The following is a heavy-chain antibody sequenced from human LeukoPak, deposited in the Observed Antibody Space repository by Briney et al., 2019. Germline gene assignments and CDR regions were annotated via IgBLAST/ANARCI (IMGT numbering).Heavy chain of an antibody. V-gene: IGHV5-51*01. J-gene: IGHJ5*02. Sequence: GESLQISCKGSGYSFTSYWIGWGRQVPGKGLEWMGIIYPGDSDTRYSPSFQGQVTISADKSISTACLQWSSLKASDTAMYYCAGNGLRATGNNWFGPWGQGTLVTVSS. CDR3: AGNGLRATGNNWFGP. CDR2: IYPGDSDT. CDR1: GYSFTSYW. D-gene: IGHD1-14*01.